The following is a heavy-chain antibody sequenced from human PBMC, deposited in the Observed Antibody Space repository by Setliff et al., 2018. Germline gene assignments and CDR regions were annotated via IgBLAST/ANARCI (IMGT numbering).Heavy chain of an antibody. CDR3: ARSLSRREKFLLDY. CDR2: IIHSGST. CDR1: GGSFRGYY. Sequence: PSETLSLTCAVYGGSFRGYYWSWIRQPPGKRLEWIGEIIHSGSTNYNPSLKSRVTISMDTSKNQFSLRVSSVTAADTAVYYCARSLSRREKFLLDYWGQGALVTVSS. V-gene: IGHV4-34*12. J-gene: IGHJ4*02.